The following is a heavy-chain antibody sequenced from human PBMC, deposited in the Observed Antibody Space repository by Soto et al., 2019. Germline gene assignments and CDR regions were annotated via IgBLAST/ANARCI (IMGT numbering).Heavy chain of an antibody. D-gene: IGHD5-18*01. CDR2: IVVGSGNT. Sequence: GASVKVSCKASGFTFASSAVQWVRQARGQRLEWIGWIVVGSGNTNYAQKFQERVTITRDMSTSTAYMELSSLRSEDTAVYYCAAIEYTAMANDAFDIWGQGTMVTVSS. V-gene: IGHV1-58*01. CDR3: AAIEYTAMANDAFDI. J-gene: IGHJ3*02. CDR1: GFTFASSA.